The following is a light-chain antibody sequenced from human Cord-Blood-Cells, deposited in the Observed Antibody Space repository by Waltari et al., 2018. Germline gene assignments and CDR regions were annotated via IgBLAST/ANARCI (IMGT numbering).Light chain of an antibody. V-gene: IGKV3-11*01. CDR3: QQRSNWPPWT. CDR2: DAS. J-gene: IGKJ1*01. Sequence: IVLTQSPATLSLSLGERATLSCRASQSVSSYLAWYQQKPGQDPRLLIYDASNRATGIPARFSGSGSGTDFTLTISSLEPEDFAVYYCQQRSNWPPWTFGQGTKVEIK. CDR1: QSVSSY.